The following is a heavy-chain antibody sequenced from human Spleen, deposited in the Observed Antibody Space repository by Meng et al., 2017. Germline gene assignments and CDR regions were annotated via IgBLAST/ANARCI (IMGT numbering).Heavy chain of an antibody. CDR2: ISWNSDRI. D-gene: IGHD6-19*01. CDR3: AKGHNIAVAGIDY. CDR1: GFTFDDYA. V-gene: IGHV3-9*01. Sequence: SLKISCAASGFTFDDYAMHWVRQVPGKGLEWVSGISWNSDRIAYADSVKGRFTISRDNAKKSVHLLMNSLRDEDTALYYCAKGHNIAVAGIDYWGQGTLVTVSS. J-gene: IGHJ4*02.